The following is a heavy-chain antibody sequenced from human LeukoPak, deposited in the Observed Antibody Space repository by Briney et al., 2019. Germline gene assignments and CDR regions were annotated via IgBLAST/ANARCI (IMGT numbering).Heavy chain of an antibody. V-gene: IGHV4-34*01. CDR1: GGSFSGYY. Sequence: TSETLSLTCAVYGGSFSGYYWSWIRQPPGKGLEWIGEINHSGSTNYNPSLKSRVTISVDTSKNQFSLKLSSVTAADTAVYYCARPRRYYYGSGSLDYWGQGTLVTVSS. J-gene: IGHJ4*02. CDR3: ARPRRYYYGSGSLDY. CDR2: INHSGST. D-gene: IGHD3-10*01.